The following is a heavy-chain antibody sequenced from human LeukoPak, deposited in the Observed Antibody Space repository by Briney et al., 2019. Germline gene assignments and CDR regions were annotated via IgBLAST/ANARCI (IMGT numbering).Heavy chain of an antibody. V-gene: IGHV3-74*01. D-gene: IGHD2-15*01. CDR3: ARGAARCSGGHCYPD. CDR2: INSDGSST. CDR1: GFSISNFW. Sequence: QPGGSLRLSCAASGFSISNFWMHWVRQAPGKGLVWVSRINSDGSSTTYADSVKGRFTISRDNAKNTLYLQANSLRAEDTAVYYCARGAARCSGGHCYPDWSRGTLVTVSS. J-gene: IGHJ4*02.